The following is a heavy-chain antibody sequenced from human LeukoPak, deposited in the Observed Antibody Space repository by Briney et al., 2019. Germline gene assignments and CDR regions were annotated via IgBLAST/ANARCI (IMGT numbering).Heavy chain of an antibody. Sequence: GASVKVSCKVSGYTLTELSLHWVRQAPGRGLEWMGGFDHEDGETIYALKFQGRVTMTEDTSTDTAYMELRSLRSEDTAVYYCARARMTTVTPYYFDYWGQGTLVTVSS. CDR1: GYTLTELS. J-gene: IGHJ4*02. CDR3: ARARMTTVTPYYFDY. D-gene: IGHD4-17*01. V-gene: IGHV1-24*01. CDR2: FDHEDGET.